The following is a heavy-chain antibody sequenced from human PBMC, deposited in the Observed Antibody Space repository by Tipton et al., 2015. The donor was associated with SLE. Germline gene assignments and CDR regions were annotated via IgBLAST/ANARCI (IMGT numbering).Heavy chain of an antibody. CDR2: ISHTGRT. J-gene: IGHJ6*02. V-gene: IGHV4-34*01. Sequence: TLSLTCAVGSESFSIYWWTWIRQPPGKGLQWIGEISHTGRTNYNPSLQSRVTISVARSNYHFSLRLASVTAADTAVYYCVRGSASGYFGGDGWDQGTPLTDSS. CDR3: VRGSASGYFGGDG. CDR1: SESFSIYW.